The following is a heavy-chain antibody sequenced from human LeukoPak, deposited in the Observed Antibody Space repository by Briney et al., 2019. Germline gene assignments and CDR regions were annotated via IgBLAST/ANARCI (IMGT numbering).Heavy chain of an antibody. J-gene: IGHJ6*03. V-gene: IGHV1-69*13. CDR1: GGTLSRNA. D-gene: IGHD1-26*01. CDR3: ARAQGSYYHYYMDV. Sequence: SVKVSCKTSGGTLSRNAISWVRQAPGQGLEWMGEIIPIFGTANYAQKFQGRVTITADESTSTAYMELSSLRSEDTAVYYCARAQGSYYHYYMDVWGKGTTVTVSS. CDR2: IIPIFGTA.